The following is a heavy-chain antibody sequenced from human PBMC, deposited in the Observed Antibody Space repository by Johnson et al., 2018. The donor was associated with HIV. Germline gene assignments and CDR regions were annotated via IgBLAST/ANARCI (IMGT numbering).Heavy chain of an antibody. CDR2: ISYDGSNK. D-gene: IGHD1-26*01. Sequence: QVQLVESGGGVVQPGRSLRLSCAASVFTFSKYAMHWVRQAPGKGLEWVTVISYDGSNKYYADSVKGRFTISRDNSKNTLYLQMNSLRAEDTAVYYCARDKRRWELLRDAFDIWGQGTMVTVSS. CDR1: VFTFSKYA. J-gene: IGHJ3*02. CDR3: ARDKRRWELLRDAFDI. V-gene: IGHV3-30-3*01.